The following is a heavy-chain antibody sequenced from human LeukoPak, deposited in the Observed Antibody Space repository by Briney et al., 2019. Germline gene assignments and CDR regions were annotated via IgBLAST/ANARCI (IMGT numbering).Heavy chain of an antibody. CDR3: VRDLGSCTSTDCLNIWFDP. CDR2: INGDGSTT. CDR1: GFTFSGYW. J-gene: IGHJ5*02. Sequence: PGGSLRLSCTASGFTFSGYWMHWVRQAPGKGLVWVSRINGDGSTTDYADSVKGRFTVSRDTAKNTLYLQMNSLRAEDTAVYYCVRDLGSCTSTDCLNIWFDPWGQGTLVTVSS. V-gene: IGHV3-74*01. D-gene: IGHD2-2*01.